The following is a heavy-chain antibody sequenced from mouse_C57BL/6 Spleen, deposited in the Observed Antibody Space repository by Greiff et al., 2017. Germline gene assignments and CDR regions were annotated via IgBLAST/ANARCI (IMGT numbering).Heavy chain of an antibody. CDR3: ARVRFYAMDY. D-gene: IGHD1-1*01. Sequence: EVKLMESEGGLVQPGSSMKLSCKASGFTFSDYYMAWVRPVPEKGLEWVANINADGSSTYYLDALKSRFIISRDHEKYILYLQLIILKSEDTATYYCARVRFYAMDYWGQGTSVTVSS. J-gene: IGHJ4*01. CDR1: GFTFSDYY. CDR2: INADGSST. V-gene: IGHV5-16*01.